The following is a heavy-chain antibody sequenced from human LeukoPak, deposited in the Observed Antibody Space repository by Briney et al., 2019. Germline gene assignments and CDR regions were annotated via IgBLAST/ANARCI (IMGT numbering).Heavy chain of an antibody. D-gene: IGHD2-2*01. J-gene: IGHJ4*02. CDR1: GYTFTSYG. CDR3: ARDDAGIAVVPADPLDY. V-gene: IGHV1-18*01. Sequence: ASVKVSCKASGYTFTSYGISWVRQAPGQGLEWMGWISAYNGNTNYAQKLQGRVTMTTDTSTSTAYMELRSLRSDDTAVYYCARDDAGIAVVPADPLDYWGQGTLVTVSS. CDR2: ISAYNGNT.